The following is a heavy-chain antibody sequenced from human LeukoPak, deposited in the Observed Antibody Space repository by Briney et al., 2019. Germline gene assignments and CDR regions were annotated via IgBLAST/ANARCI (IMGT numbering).Heavy chain of an antibody. V-gene: IGHV1-69*04. CDR1: GGTFSSYA. CDR3: AREGLLVGATPVLYDY. Sequence: GASVKVSCEASGGTFSSYAISWVRQAPGQGLEWMGRIIPILGIANYAQKFQGRVTITADKSTSTAYMELSSLRSEDTAVYYCAREGLLVGATPVLYDYWGQGTLVTVSS. CDR2: IIPILGIA. D-gene: IGHD1-26*01. J-gene: IGHJ4*02.